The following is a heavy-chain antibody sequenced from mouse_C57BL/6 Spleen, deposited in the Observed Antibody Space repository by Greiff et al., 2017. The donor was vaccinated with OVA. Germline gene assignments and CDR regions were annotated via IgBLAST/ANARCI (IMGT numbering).Heavy chain of an antibody. J-gene: IGHJ3*01. V-gene: IGHV1-20*01. CDR3: ARKDGYFWFAY. CDR2: INPYNGDT. Sequence: SGPELVKPGDSVKISCKASGYSFTGYFMNWVMQSHGKSLEWIGRINPYNGDTFYNQKFKGKATLTVDKSSSTAHMELRSLTSEDSAVYYCARKDGYFWFAYWGQGTLVTVSA. D-gene: IGHD2-3*01. CDR1: GYSFTGYF.